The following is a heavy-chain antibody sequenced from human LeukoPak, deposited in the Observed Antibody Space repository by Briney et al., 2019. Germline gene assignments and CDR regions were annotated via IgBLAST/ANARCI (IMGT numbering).Heavy chain of an antibody. D-gene: IGHD1-26*01. CDR2: IKQDGSEI. CDR1: GFTFSGYW. Sequence: GGSLRLSCAASGFTFSGYWISWVRQAPGKGPEWVANIKQDGSEIYYVDSVKGRFTISRDNAKNSLFLQMNSLRAEDTAVYYCARDKAVGPTLLDYWGQGTLVTVSS. CDR3: ARDKAVGPTLLDY. J-gene: IGHJ4*02. V-gene: IGHV3-7*03.